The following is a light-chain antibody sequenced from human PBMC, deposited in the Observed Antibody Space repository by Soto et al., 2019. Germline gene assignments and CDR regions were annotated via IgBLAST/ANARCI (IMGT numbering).Light chain of an antibody. V-gene: IGKV3-11*01. CDR2: DAS. CDR3: QQRNNWIT. CDR1: QSVSSN. Sequence: EIVLTQSPVTLSLSPGERATLSCRASQSVSSNLAWYQHKPGQAPRLLIFDASNRATGIPARFSGSGSGTDFTLTISSLEPEDFAVYYCQQRNNWITFGQGTRLEI. J-gene: IGKJ5*01.